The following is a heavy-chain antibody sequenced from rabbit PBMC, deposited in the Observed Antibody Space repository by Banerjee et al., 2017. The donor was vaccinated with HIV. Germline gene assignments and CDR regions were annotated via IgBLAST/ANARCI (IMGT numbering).Heavy chain of an antibody. CDR1: GFSFSSSYY. CDR2: IYTGSSSTT. V-gene: IGHV1S40*01. Sequence: EESGGDLVKPGASLTLTCTASGFSFSSSYYMCWVRQAPGKGLEWIACIYTGSSSTTYYASWAKGRFTISQTSSTTVTLQMTSLTAADTATYFCARDRDTGSVYYFDLWGPGTLVTVS. CDR3: ARDRDTGSVYYFDL. D-gene: IGHD8-1*01. J-gene: IGHJ6*01.